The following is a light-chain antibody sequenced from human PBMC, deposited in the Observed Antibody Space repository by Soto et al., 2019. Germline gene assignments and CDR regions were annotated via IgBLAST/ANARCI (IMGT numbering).Light chain of an antibody. CDR1: SSDVGGYNH. J-gene: IGLJ3*02. CDR3: AVWDQSLTGWV. CDR2: EVT. Sequence: QSVLTQPASVSGSPGQSITISCTGTSSDVGGYNHVSWYQIHPGKAPKLIIYEVTSRPSGVSYRFSGSKSGNSASLTISGLQAEDEADYYCAVWDQSLTGWVFGGGTKLTVL. V-gene: IGLV2-14*01.